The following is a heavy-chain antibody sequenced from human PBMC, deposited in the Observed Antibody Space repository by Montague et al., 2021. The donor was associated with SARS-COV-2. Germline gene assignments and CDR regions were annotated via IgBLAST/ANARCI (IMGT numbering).Heavy chain of an antibody. V-gene: IGHV4-4*02. CDR1: GGSISTSNW. CDR2: INHTGST. D-gene: IGHD1-26*01. CDR3: ARKGSGRSDLAY. J-gene: IGHJ4*02. Sequence: SETLSLTCVVSGGSISTSNWWTCGRLQPAKGVVWFIEINHTGSTKYKQSLNSRVSMSVDNSWNQFSLRLTSVTAADKAIYYCARKGSGRSDLAYWGQGTLVTVSS.